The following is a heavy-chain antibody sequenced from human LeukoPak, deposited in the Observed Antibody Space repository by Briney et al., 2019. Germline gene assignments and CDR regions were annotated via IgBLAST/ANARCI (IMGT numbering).Heavy chain of an antibody. CDR3: AREGEDDILTGNGMDV. V-gene: IGHV4-31*03. D-gene: IGHD3-9*01. CDR2: IYYSGST. Sequence: SQTLSLTCTVSGGSISSGGYYWSWIRQHPGKGLEWIGYIYYSGSTYYNPSLKSRVTISVDTSKNQFSLKLSSVTAADTAVYYCAREGEDDILTGNGMDVWGKGTTVTASS. CDR1: GGSISSGGYY. J-gene: IGHJ6*04.